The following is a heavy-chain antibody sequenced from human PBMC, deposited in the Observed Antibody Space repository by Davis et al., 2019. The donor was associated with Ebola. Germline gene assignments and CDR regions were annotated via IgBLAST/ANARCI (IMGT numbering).Heavy chain of an antibody. CDR2: INPHNGNT. D-gene: IGHD1-1*01. CDR3: ARAQFPTTSDH. CDR1: GYTFTNYG. J-gene: IGHJ4*02. Sequence: ASVKVSCKTSGYTFTNYGITWVRQAPGQGLEWMGWINPHNGNTKYAQNVQGRVTMTTDTSTSTAYMEVGILRSDDTAVYYCARAQFPTTSDHWGQGTLVTVSS. V-gene: IGHV1-18*04.